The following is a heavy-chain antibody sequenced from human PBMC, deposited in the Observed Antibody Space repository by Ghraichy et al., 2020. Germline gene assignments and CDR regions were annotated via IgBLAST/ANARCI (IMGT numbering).Heavy chain of an antibody. CDR3: ARGVTYYYGSGRLDGMDV. V-gene: IGHV4-59*01. D-gene: IGHD3-10*01. CDR2: IYYSGST. CDR1: GGSISSYY. J-gene: IGHJ6*02. Sequence: SQTLSLTCTVSGGSISSYYWSWIRQPPGKGLEWIGYIYYSGSTNYNPSLKSRVTISVDTSKNQFSLKLSSVTAADTAVYYCARGVTYYYGSGRLDGMDVWGQGTTVTVSS.